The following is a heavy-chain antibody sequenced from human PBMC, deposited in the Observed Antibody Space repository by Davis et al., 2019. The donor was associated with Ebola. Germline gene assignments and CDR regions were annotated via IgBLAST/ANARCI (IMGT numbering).Heavy chain of an antibody. J-gene: IGHJ5*02. CDR3: ARDSGRGWFDP. CDR2: ISYSGST. D-gene: IGHD3-10*01. Sequence: SETLSLTCTVSGGSVSSGSYYWSWIRQPPGKGLEWIGYISYSGSTNYDPSLKSRVTISVDTSKNQFSLKLSSVTAADTAVYYCARDSGRGWFDPWGQGTLVTVSS. CDR1: GGSVSSGSYY. V-gene: IGHV4-61*01.